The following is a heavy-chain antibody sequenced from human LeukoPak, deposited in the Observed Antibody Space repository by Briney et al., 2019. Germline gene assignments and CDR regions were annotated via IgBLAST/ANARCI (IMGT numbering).Heavy chain of an antibody. Sequence: PSETLSLTCAVYGGSFSGYYWSWIRQPPGKGLEWIGEINHSGSTNYNPSLKSRVTISVDTSKNQFSLKLSSVTAADTAVYYCARGRRWLPQREQVESFDYWGQGTLVTVSS. D-gene: IGHD4-17*01. CDR3: ARGRRWLPQREQVESFDY. J-gene: IGHJ4*02. CDR1: GGSFSGYY. V-gene: IGHV4-34*01. CDR2: INHSGST.